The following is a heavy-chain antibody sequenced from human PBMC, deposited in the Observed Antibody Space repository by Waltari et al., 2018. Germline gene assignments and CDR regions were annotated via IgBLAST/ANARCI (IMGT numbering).Heavy chain of an antibody. Sequence: QVQLVQSGAEVKKPGSSVKVPCKASGGTFSSYTISWVRQAPGQGLEWMGRIIPILGIANYAQKFQGRVTITADKSTSTAYMELSSLRSEDTAVYYCAREGDGYKRGGFDYWGQGTLVTVSS. CDR1: GGTFSSYT. J-gene: IGHJ4*02. CDR2: IIPILGIA. V-gene: IGHV1-69*08. D-gene: IGHD3-10*01. CDR3: AREGDGYKRGGFDY.